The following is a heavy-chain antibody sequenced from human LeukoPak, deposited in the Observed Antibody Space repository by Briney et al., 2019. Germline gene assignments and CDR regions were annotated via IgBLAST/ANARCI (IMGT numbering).Heavy chain of an antibody. CDR1: GNSFSNYW. J-gene: IGHJ4*02. CDR3: ARREWEVLHFDY. V-gene: IGHV5-51*01. CDR2: IYPGDSDT. D-gene: IGHD1-26*01. Sequence: GESLKISCKGSGNSFSNYWIGWVRQLPGRGLEWMGIIYPGDSDTRYNPSFQGQVTISADKSISTAFLQWSSLKASDTAMYYCARREWEVLHFDYWGQGTLVTVSS.